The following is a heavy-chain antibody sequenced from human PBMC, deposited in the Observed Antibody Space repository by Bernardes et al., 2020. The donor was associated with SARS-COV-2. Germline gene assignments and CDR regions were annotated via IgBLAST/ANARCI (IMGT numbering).Heavy chain of an antibody. D-gene: IGHD3-9*01. CDR1: GDSISGYS. CDR3: ERKRYFEWLLSEYYFDY. Sequence: SETLSLTCTVSGDSISGYSWSWIRQPPGKVLEWIGFYYSGCTNYNPSLKSRVTISVDTSENQFSLKLRSVTAADTAVYYCERKRYFEWLLSEYYFDYWGQGTLVNVSS. CDR2: YYSGCT. V-gene: IGHV4-59*08. J-gene: IGHJ4*02.